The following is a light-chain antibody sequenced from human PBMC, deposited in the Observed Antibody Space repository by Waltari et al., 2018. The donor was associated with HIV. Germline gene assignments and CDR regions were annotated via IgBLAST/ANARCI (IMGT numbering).Light chain of an antibody. J-gene: IGLJ1*01. CDR2: EYN. V-gene: IGLV6-57*04. Sequence: NFMLTQPHSVSESPGKTVTISCTRSSGSIASNYVQWYQQRPDSAPTTVIYEYNHRPSRVPDRFSGSIDSSSNSASLTISGLKPEDEADYYCQSYDSTTFVFGPGTKVSVL. CDR3: QSYDSTTFV. CDR1: SGSIASNY.